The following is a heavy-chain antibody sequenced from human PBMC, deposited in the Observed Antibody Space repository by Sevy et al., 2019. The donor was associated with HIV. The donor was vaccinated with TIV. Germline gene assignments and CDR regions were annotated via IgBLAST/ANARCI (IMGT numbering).Heavy chain of an antibody. CDR3: ARDGRYSYGYRNYYYYYGMDV. CDR1: GFTFSSYW. CDR2: IKQDGSEK. J-gene: IGHJ6*02. V-gene: IGHV3-7*01. D-gene: IGHD5-18*01. Sequence: GGCLRLSCAASGFTFSSYWMSWVRQAPGKGLEWVANIKQDGSEKYYVDSVKDRFTISRDNAKNSLYLQMNSLRAEDTAVYYCARDGRYSYGYRNYYYYYGMDVWGQGTTVTVSS.